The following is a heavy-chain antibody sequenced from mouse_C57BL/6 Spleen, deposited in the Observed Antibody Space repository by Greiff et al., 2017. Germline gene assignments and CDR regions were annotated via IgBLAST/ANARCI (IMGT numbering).Heavy chain of an antibody. Sequence: VKLMESGAELVKPGASVKISCKASGYAFSSYWMNWVKQRPGKGLEWIGQIYPGDGDTNYNGKFKGKATLTADKSSSTAYMQLSSLTSEDSAVYFCARNWEPYYFDYWGQGTTLTVSS. CDR3: ARNWEPYYFDY. D-gene: IGHD4-1*01. CDR2: IYPGDGDT. CDR1: GYAFSSYW. V-gene: IGHV1-80*01. J-gene: IGHJ2*01.